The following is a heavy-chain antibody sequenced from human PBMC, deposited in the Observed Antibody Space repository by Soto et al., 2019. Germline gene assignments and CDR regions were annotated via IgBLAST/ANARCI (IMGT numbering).Heavy chain of an antibody. CDR1: GFTFRNYG. Sequence: QVQLVESGGGVVRPGRSLRLTCAASGFTFRNYGMRWVRQAPGKGLEWVAVISHDGSDKYYADSMKGRFIISRDNSENTLFLNMNSLKPEDTAVYYCAKENQHLVHDYWGQGTLVTVSS. J-gene: IGHJ4*02. CDR2: ISHDGSDK. CDR3: AKENQHLVHDY. D-gene: IGHD6-13*01. V-gene: IGHV3-30*18.